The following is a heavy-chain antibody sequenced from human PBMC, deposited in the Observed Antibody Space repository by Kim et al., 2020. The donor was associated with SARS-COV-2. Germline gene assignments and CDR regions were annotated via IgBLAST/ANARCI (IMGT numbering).Heavy chain of an antibody. Sequence: ASVKVSCKASGYTFTSYYMHWVRQAPGQGLEWMGIINPSGGSTSYAQKFQGRVTMTRDTSTSTVYMELSSLRSEDTAVYYCARDNPSGYSSSWREEYYYYGMDVWGQGTTVTVSS. J-gene: IGHJ6*02. CDR3: ARDNPSGYSSSWREEYYYYGMDV. CDR2: INPSGGST. CDR1: GYTFTSYY. D-gene: IGHD6-13*01. V-gene: IGHV1-46*01.